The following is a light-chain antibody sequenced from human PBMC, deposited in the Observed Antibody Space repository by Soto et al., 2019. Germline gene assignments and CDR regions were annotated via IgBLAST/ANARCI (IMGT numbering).Light chain of an antibody. J-gene: IGKJ1*01. CDR1: QSVSNY. CDR3: QQRSIWPWT. Sequence: EIVWTQSPATPSGSPGERATLSCWASQSVSNYFVWDEQKPGQAPGLLIYDACERAAGSPARVSGSGSGKDFTPPISRLEPEDFAVSYCQQRSIWPWTFGKGTKVDIK. CDR2: DAC. V-gene: IGKV3-11*01.